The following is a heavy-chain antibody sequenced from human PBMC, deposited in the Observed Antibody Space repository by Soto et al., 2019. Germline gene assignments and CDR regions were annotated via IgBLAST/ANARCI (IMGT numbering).Heavy chain of an antibody. J-gene: IGHJ3*02. CDR3: ARGHSSSI. CDR2: INHSGST. V-gene: IGHV4-34*01. D-gene: IGHD6-6*01. CDR1: GGSFVGYC. Sequence: PSETLSLTCAVYGGSFVGYCCSFSRQPPVKWLEWIGEINHSGSTNYNPSLKSRVTISVDTSKNQFSLKLSSVTAADTAVYYCARGHSSSIWGQGTMVTVSS.